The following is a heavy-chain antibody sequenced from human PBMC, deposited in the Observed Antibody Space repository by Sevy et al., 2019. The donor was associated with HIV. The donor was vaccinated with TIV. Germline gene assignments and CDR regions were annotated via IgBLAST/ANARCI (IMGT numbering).Heavy chain of an antibody. CDR1: GFTFTNTW. Sequence: GGSLRLSCAASGFTFTNTWMSWVRQAPGKGLEWVGRIKSKTDGGTGYYAAPVKGRFSISRDDSKNTLYLQMNSLKTEDTAVYYCTTGDPYNRYGYMRPYFFDYWGQGTLVTVSS. D-gene: IGHD5-18*01. V-gene: IGHV3-15*01. CDR3: TTGDPYNRYGYMRPYFFDY. CDR2: IKSKTDGGTG. J-gene: IGHJ4*02.